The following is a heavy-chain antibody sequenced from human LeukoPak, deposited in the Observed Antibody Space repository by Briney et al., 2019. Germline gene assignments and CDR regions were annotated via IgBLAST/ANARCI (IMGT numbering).Heavy chain of an antibody. J-gene: IGHJ4*02. CDR3: ARSDSSGYYSLDY. V-gene: IGHV3-53*01. D-gene: IGHD3-22*01. CDR1: GFTVSTNY. Sequence: QSGGSLRLSCAASGFTVSTNYMSWVRQAPGKKLEGVSDIYSGGSTYYADSVKGRFTISRDNSKNTLYLQMNSLRAEDTAVYYCARSDSSGYYSLDYWGQGTLVTVSS. CDR2: IYSGGST.